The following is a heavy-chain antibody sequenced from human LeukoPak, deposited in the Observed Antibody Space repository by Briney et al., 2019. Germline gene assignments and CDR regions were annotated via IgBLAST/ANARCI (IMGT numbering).Heavy chain of an antibody. CDR2: ISGSGATT. CDR1: GFTFSKYA. J-gene: IGHJ4*02. CDR3: AKAHDSVVVLDY. D-gene: IGHD2-2*01. Sequence: PGGSLRLSCAASGFTFSKYAMSWVRQAPGKGLEWVAPISGSGATTYYADSVKGRFTISRDNSKNMLYLQMNSLIADDTAIYYCAKAHDSVVVLDYWGLGTLVTVSS. V-gene: IGHV3-23*01.